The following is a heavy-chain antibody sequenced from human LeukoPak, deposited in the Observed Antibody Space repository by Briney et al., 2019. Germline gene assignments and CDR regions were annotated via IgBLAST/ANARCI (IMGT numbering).Heavy chain of an antibody. CDR2: IKEDGSEK. Sequence: PGGSLRLSCAASGFTFSDYWMTWVRQAPGKGLEWVADIKEDGSEKYYVDSVKGRFTISRDNAKNSLYLQMNSLRAEDTAVYYCARISYCSSTSCYAFDIWGQGTMVTVSS. V-gene: IGHV3-7*01. CDR3: ARISYCSSTSCYAFDI. D-gene: IGHD2-2*01. J-gene: IGHJ3*02. CDR1: GFTFSDYW.